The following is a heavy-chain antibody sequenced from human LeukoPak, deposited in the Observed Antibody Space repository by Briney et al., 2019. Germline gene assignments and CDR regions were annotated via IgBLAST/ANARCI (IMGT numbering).Heavy chain of an antibody. CDR2: IGGGGGST. V-gene: IGHV3-23*01. CDR3: AKVVLGYCSSTSCYIWDYGMDV. J-gene: IGHJ6*02. Sequence: GGSLRLSCAASGFTFSSYAMSWVRQAPGKGLEWVSAIGGGGGSTYYADSVKGWFTISRDNSKNTLYLQMNSLRAEDTAVYYCAKVVLGYCSSTSCYIWDYGMDVWGQGTTVTVSS. CDR1: GFTFSSYA. D-gene: IGHD2-2*02.